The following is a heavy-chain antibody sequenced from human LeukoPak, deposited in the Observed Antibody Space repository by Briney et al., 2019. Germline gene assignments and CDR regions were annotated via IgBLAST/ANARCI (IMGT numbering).Heavy chain of an antibody. Sequence: GGSLRLSCAASGFTFSSYGMHWVRQAPGKGLEWVAVIWYDGSNKYYADSVKGRFTISRDNSKNTLYLQMNSLRAEATAVYYCAREEQLRYCSSTSCYFGAFDIGGQGTMVTVSS. J-gene: IGHJ3*02. CDR2: IWYDGSNK. CDR3: AREEQLRYCSSTSCYFGAFDI. V-gene: IGHV3-33*01. D-gene: IGHD2-2*01. CDR1: GFTFSSYG.